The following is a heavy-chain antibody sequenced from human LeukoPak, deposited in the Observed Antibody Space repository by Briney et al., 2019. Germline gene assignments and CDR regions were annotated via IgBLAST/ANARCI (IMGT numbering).Heavy chain of an antibody. CDR3: ASNVVGGRRAYGMDV. D-gene: IGHD2-2*01. CDR2: IYHSGGT. Sequence: SETLSLTCTVSGGSISSNNWWSWVRQPPGKGLEWIGEIYHSGGTNYNPSLKSRVTISVDKSKNQFSLKLSSVTAADTAMYYCASNVVGGRRAYGMDVWGQGTTVTVS. J-gene: IGHJ6*02. CDR1: GGSISSNNW. V-gene: IGHV4-4*02.